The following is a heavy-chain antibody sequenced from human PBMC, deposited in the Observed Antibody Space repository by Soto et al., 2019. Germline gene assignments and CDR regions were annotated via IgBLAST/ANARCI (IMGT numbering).Heavy chain of an antibody. CDR2: IYSGGST. D-gene: IGHD6-19*01. V-gene: IGHV3-53*01. J-gene: IGHJ4*02. Sequence: GSLRLSCAASGFTVSSNYMSWVRQAPGKGLEWVSVIYSGGSTYYADSVKGRFTISRDNSKNTLYLQMNSLRAEDTAVYYCARDRAVAGYFDYWGQGTLVTVSS. CDR3: ARDRAVAGYFDY. CDR1: GFTVSSNY.